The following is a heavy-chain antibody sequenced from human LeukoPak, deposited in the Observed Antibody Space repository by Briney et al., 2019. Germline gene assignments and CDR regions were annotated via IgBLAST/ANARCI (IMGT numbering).Heavy chain of an antibody. CDR3: VRGRTGSIATAGRY. J-gene: IGHJ4*02. Sequence: ASVKVSCKLSGSTLTEFSIHWVRQAHGKGLEWLGRLDPGDGETILSQKFQDRVALTADTSTSTAYMDMSRLRSEDTAVYFCVRGRTGSIATAGRYWGRGTLVTVSS. D-gene: IGHD6-6*01. CDR1: GSTLTEFS. V-gene: IGHV1-24*01. CDR2: LDPGDGET.